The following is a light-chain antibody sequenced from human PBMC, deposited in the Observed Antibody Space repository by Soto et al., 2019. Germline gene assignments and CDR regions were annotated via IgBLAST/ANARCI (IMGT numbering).Light chain of an antibody. Sequence: QSVLTQPRSVSGSPGQSVTISCTGSSSNIGAGYDVHWYQQLPGTAPKLLIYGNSNRPSGVPDRFSGSKSGTSASLAITGLQAEDEADYYCQSYDSSLSGSRVFGTGTKVTVL. J-gene: IGLJ1*01. V-gene: IGLV1-40*01. CDR3: QSYDSSLSGSRV. CDR2: GNS. CDR1: SSNIGAGYD.